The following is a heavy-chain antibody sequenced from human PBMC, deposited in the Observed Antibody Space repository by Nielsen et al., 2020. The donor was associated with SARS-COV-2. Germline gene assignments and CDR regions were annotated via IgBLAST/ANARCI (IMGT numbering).Heavy chain of an antibody. Sequence: SETLSLTCTVSGGSISSYYWSWIRQPPGKGLEWIGEINHSGSTNYNPSLKSRVTISVDTSKNQFSLKLSSVTAADTAVYYCARGAPYSSGWYPYYFDYWGQGTLVTVSS. D-gene: IGHD6-19*01. V-gene: IGHV4-34*01. CDR3: ARGAPYSSGWYPYYFDY. CDR2: INHSGST. CDR1: GGSISSYY. J-gene: IGHJ4*02.